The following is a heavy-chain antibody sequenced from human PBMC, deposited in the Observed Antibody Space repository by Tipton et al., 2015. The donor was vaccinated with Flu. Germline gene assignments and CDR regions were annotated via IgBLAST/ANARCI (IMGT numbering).Heavy chain of an antibody. CDR3: AKGPRSSGTYNYFDY. J-gene: IGHJ4*02. D-gene: IGHD3-10*01. CDR2: ISNTGGST. V-gene: IGHV3-23*01. CDR1: GFAFTSFA. Sequence: LSLTCAASGFAFTSFAMTWVRQAPGKGLEWVSGISNTGGSTYYADSLKGRFTISRDNPKNTLYLQMNSLRAEDTAVYYCAKGPRSSGTYNYFDYWGQGTLVTVSS.